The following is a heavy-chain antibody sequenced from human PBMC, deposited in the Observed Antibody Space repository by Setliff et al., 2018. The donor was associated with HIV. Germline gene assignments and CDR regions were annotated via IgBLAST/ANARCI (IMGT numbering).Heavy chain of an antibody. CDR1: GGSFSGYY. J-gene: IGHJ1*01. V-gene: IGHV4-34*01. Sequence: PSETLSLTCAVYGGSFSGYYWSWIRQPPGKGLEWIGEINHSGSTNYNPSLKSRVTISVDTSKNQFSLKLSSVTAADTAVYYCARELEAAGTGFQHWGQGTLVTVSS. D-gene: IGHD6-13*01. CDR2: INHSGST. CDR3: ARELEAAGTGFQH.